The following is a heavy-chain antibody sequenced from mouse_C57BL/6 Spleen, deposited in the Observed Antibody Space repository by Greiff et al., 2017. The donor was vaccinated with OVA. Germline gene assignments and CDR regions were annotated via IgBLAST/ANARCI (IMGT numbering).Heavy chain of an antibody. J-gene: IGHJ2*01. CDR1: GFTFSSYG. V-gene: IGHV5-6*01. D-gene: IGHD1-1*01. CDR3: ARLYYYGSGDYFDY. Sequence: EVQLVESGGDLVKPGGSLKLSCAASGFTFSSYGMSWVRQTPDTRLEWVATISSGGSYTYYPDSVKGRFTISRDNAKNTLYLQMSSLKSEDTAMYYCARLYYYGSGDYFDYWGQGTTLTVSS. CDR2: ISSGGSYT.